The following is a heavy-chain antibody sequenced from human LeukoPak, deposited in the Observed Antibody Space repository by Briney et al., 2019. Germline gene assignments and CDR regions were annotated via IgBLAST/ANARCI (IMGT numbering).Heavy chain of an antibody. V-gene: IGHV1-69*06. CDR3: ARGRAVAGGFDY. D-gene: IGHD6-19*01. J-gene: IGHJ4*02. CDR2: IIPIFGTA. CDR1: GGTFSSYA. Sequence: ASVKVSCKASGGTFSSYAISWVRQAPGQGLEWMGGIIPIFGTANYAQKFQGRVTITADKSTSTAYMELSSLRSEDTAMYYCARGRAVAGGFDYWGQGTLVTVSS.